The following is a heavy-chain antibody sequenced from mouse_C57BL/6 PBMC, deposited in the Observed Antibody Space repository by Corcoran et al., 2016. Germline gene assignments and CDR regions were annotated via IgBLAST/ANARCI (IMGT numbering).Heavy chain of an antibody. D-gene: IGHD2-5*01. CDR2: IYPRSGNT. J-gene: IGHJ4*01. V-gene: IGHV1-81*01. CDR3: ARSFYSNYGMDY. Sequence: QVQLQQSGAELARPGASVKLSCKASGYTFTSYGISWVKQRTGQGLEWIGEIYPRSGNTYYNEKFKGKATLTADKSSSSAYMELRSLTSEDSAVYFCARSFYSNYGMDYWGQGTSVTVSS. CDR1: GYTFTSYG.